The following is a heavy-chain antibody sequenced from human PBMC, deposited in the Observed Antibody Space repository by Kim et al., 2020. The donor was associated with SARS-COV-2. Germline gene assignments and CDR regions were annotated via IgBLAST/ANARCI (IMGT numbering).Heavy chain of an antibody. D-gene: IGHD5-12*01. V-gene: IGHV3-66*01. Sequence: GGSLRLSCAASGFTVSSNYMSWVRQAPGKGLEWVSVIYSGGSTYYADSVKSRFTISRHNSKNTLYLQMNSLRADDTAVYYCAMGEMATIGDYWGQGTLVTVSS. J-gene: IGHJ4*02. CDR3: AMGEMATIGDY. CDR2: IYSGGST. CDR1: GFTVSSNY.